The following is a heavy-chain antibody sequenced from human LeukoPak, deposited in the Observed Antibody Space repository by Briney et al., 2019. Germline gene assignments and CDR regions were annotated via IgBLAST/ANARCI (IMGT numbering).Heavy chain of an antibody. CDR1: GFSFSSYW. CDR2: IKQDGSEK. V-gene: IGHV3-7*03. Sequence: GGSLRLSCAASGFSFSSYWMNWVRQAPGKGLEWVANIKQDGSEKYYVDSVKGRFTISRDNAKNSLYLQMNSLRAVDTAVYYCASGGYSFFYWGQGTLVTVSS. D-gene: IGHD5-18*01. CDR3: ASGGYSFFY. J-gene: IGHJ4*02.